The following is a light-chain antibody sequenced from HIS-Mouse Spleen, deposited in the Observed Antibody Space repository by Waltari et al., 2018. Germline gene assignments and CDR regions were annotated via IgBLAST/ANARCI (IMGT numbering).Light chain of an antibody. V-gene: IGLV3-10*01. CDR1: ALPNKY. CDR2: EDS. CDR3: YSTDSSGNHRV. Sequence: SYELTQPPSVSVSPGQTARITCSGEALPNKYAYLYQQKSGQAPVLVIYEDSKRPPGIPERFSGSSSGTMATLTISGAQVEDEADYYCYSTDSSGNHRVFGGGTKLTVL. J-gene: IGLJ2*01.